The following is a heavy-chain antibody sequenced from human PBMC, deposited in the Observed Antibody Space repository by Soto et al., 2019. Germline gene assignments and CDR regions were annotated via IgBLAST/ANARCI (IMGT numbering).Heavy chain of an antibody. CDR2: ISGSASRT. V-gene: IGHV3-23*01. D-gene: IGHD3-9*01. CDR3: AGRPWRAGDWSSYYFDY. Sequence: PGGSLRLSCAASGFTFSNYAMSWVRQAPGKGLEWVSGISGSASRTCYADSVKGRFTISRDNSKDTLYLQMSSLRAEDTATYYCAGRPWRAGDWSSYYFDYWGQGTLVTVSS. J-gene: IGHJ4*02. CDR1: GFTFSNYA.